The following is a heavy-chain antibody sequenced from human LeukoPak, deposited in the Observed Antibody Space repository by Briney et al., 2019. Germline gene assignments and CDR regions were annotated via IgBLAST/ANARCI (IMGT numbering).Heavy chain of an antibody. CDR1: GFTFSSHW. CDR3: ARGPSGYHNT. CDR2: INSDGSST. V-gene: IGHV3-74*01. J-gene: IGHJ4*02. Sequence: PGGSLRLSCAASGFTFSSHWMHWVRHAPGKGLVWVSRINSDGSSTRYADSVKGRFTISRDNAKNTLYLQMNSLRAEDTAVYYCARGPSGYHNTGGQGTLVTVSS. D-gene: IGHD5-12*01.